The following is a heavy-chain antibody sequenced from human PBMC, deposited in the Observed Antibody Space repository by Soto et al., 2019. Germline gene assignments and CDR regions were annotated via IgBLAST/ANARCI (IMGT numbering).Heavy chain of an antibody. CDR2: ISGTGGST. D-gene: IGHD4-17*01. Sequence: EVQLLESGGGLVKPGGSLRLSCAASGFTFRNYAMSWVRQAPGKGLQWVSAISGTGGSTYYADSVRGRFTISRDSSKNTLYLQMNSLIAEDTAVYYCAKVGSGDRYYFDHWGQGTLVTVSS. CDR3: AKVGSGDRYYFDH. J-gene: IGHJ4*02. CDR1: GFTFRNYA. V-gene: IGHV3-23*01.